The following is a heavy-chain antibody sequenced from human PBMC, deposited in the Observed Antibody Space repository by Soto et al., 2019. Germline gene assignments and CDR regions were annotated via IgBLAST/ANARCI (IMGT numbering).Heavy chain of an antibody. J-gene: IGHJ6*02. CDR1: GFSRSTSGVG. Sequence: QITLKESGPTLVKPTQTLTLTCTFSGFSRSTSGVGVAWIRQPPGKALEWLALIYWDDDKRYRPSLESRLTITKHTPKSQVVLTMTNMDSVDTATYYCAYLPCSGGSCYWFSFSGMDVWGPGTTVTVSS. D-gene: IGHD2-15*01. V-gene: IGHV2-5*02. CDR2: IYWDDDK. CDR3: AYLPCSGGSCYWFSFSGMDV.